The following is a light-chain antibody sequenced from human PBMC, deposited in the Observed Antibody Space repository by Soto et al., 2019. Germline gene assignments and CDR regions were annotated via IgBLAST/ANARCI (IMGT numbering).Light chain of an antibody. CDR1: SSDVRIYNY. CDR3: ASYTSSSTYV. Sequence: QSALTQPASVSGSPGQSITISCTGTSSDVRIYNYVSWYQHHPGKAPKLIIYEVSNRPSGVSTRFSGSKSGNTASLTISGLQAEDEAAYYCASYTSSSTYVFGTGTKVTVL. J-gene: IGLJ1*01. V-gene: IGLV2-14*01. CDR2: EVS.